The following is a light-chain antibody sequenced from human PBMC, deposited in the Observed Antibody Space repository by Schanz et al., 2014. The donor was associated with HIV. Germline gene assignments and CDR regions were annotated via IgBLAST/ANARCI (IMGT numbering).Light chain of an antibody. J-gene: IGLJ1*01. CDR3: QSYDSSLSDSYV. CDR1: SSNIGSNT. Sequence: QSVLTQPPSASGTPGQRVTISCSGSSSNIGSNTVNWYQQLPGTAPKLLIYSNNQRPSGVPDRFSGSKSGTSASLAITGLQAEDEADYYCQSYDSSLSDSYVFGTGTKLTVL. CDR2: SNN. V-gene: IGLV1-44*01.